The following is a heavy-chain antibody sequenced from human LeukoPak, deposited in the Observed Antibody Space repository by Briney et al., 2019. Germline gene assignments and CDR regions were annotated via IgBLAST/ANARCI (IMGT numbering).Heavy chain of an antibody. CDR2: IIPIFGTA. D-gene: IGHD6-6*01. Sequence: ASVKVSCKASGGTFSSYAISWVRQAPGQGLEWMEGIIPIFGTANYAQKFQGRVTITTDESTSTAYMELSSLRSEDTAVYYCARGLAARPQGYYYYYMDVWGKGTTVTVSS. J-gene: IGHJ6*03. CDR3: ARGLAARPQGYYYYYMDV. V-gene: IGHV1-69*05. CDR1: GGTFSSYA.